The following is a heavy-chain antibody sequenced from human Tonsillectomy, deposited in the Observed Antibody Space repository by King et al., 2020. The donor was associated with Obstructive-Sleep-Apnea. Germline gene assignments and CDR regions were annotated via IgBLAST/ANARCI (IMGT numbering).Heavy chain of an antibody. D-gene: IGHD1-14*01. J-gene: IGHJ6*02. CDR2: IYYSGST. CDR1: GGSISSGDYY. Sequence: VQLQESGPGLVKPSQTLSLTCTVSGGSISSGDYYWIWIRQPPGKGLEWIGYIYYSGSTNYNPSLKSRVTISVDTSKNQFSLKLSSVTAADTAVYYCARDRKTDYYYYGMDGWGQGTTVTVSS. CDR3: ARDRKTDYYYYGMDG. V-gene: IGHV4-30-4*01.